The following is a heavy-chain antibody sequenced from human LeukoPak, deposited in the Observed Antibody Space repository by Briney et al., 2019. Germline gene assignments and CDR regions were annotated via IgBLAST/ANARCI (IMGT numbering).Heavy chain of an antibody. V-gene: IGHV1-8*01. J-gene: IGHJ4*02. CDR1: EYTSIAYD. D-gene: IGHD2-8*01. CDR2: LNPQSGNT. Sequence: ASVKVSCKAFEYTSIAYDIIWGRQAAGQGLEWMGWLNPQSGNTGFTANFQGRVTLTMDSSISTAYMELRSLRFDDTAVYYCARGPGFRSLLGYCADGVCYPGYWGQGTLVTVSS. CDR3: ARGPGFRSLLGYCADGVCYPGY.